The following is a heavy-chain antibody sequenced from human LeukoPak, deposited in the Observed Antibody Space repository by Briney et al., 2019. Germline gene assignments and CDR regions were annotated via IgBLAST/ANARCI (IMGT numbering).Heavy chain of an antibody. CDR3: ATGGGWEPSSGVVTHIDV. CDR1: GFMFSGYW. D-gene: IGHD3-3*01. Sequence: PGGSLRLSCAASGFMFSGYWMHWVRQGPEEGLELVSRIDNDGNSIIYADSVKGRFTTSRDNAKNTLYLQMSSLRVEDTAVYYCATGGGWEPSSGVVTHIDVWGKGTTVTVSS. CDR2: IDNDGNSI. J-gene: IGHJ6*03. V-gene: IGHV3-74*01.